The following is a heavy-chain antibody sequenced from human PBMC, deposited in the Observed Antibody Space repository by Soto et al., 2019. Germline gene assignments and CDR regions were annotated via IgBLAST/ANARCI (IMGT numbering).Heavy chain of an antibody. CDR1: GYTFTSFA. CDR3: ARDYDVLSGYSQNLFEY. D-gene: IGHD3-9*01. CDR2: INAANGNT. J-gene: IGHJ4*02. Sequence: QVQLVQSGSEVKKPGASMKVSCKASGYTFTSFAIHWLRQAPGQRLEWMGRINAANGNTKYSQDFQDRVTFTRDTSATIVHMELNSLTSEDTAVYYCARDYDVLSGYSQNLFEYWGQGTLVTVSS. V-gene: IGHV1-3*01.